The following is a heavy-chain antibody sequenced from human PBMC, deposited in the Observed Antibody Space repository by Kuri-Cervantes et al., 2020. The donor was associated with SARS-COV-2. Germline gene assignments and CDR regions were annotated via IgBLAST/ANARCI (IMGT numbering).Heavy chain of an antibody. J-gene: IGHJ3*02. V-gene: IGHV3-64*02. CDR2: ISSNGGST. D-gene: IGHD3-9*01. Sequence: RGSLRLSCSASGFTFSSYAMHWVRQAPGKGLEYVSAISSNGGSTYYADSVKGRFTISRDNSKNTLYLQMGSLRAEDMAVYYCARSLGYDILTGYSQNAFDIWGQGTMVTVSS. CDR1: GFTFSSYA. CDR3: ARSLGYDILTGYSQNAFDI.